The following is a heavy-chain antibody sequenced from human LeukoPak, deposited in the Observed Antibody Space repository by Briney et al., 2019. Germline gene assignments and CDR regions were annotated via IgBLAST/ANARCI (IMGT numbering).Heavy chain of an antibody. Sequence: ASVKVSCKASGYTFTSYYMHWVRQAPGQGLEWMGIINPSGGSTSYAQKFQGRVTMTRDMSTSTVYMELSSLRSEDTAVYYCARDGVQFRGYSYGNIIYYYYYYMDVWGKGTTVTVSS. V-gene: IGHV1-46*01. CDR2: INPSGGST. CDR1: GYTFTSYY. J-gene: IGHJ6*03. D-gene: IGHD5-18*01. CDR3: ARDGVQFRGYSYGNIIYYYYYYMDV.